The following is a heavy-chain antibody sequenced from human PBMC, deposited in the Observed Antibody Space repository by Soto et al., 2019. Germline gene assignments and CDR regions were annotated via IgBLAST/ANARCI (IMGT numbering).Heavy chain of an antibody. J-gene: IGHJ4*02. Sequence: ESGGGVVQPGRSLRLSCAASGFTFSSSAMHWVRQAPGKGLEWVAVISYDGTNKYYLDSVKGRFTISRDNSKSTLYLQMNSLRGEDTAVYYCARDRVVAGIGEVDYWGQGTLVTVSS. CDR3: ARDRVVAGIGEVDY. CDR2: ISYDGTNK. V-gene: IGHV3-30-3*01. D-gene: IGHD6-19*01. CDR1: GFTFSSSA.